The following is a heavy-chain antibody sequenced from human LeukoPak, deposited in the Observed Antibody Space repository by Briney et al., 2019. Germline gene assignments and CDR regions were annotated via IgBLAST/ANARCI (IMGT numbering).Heavy chain of an antibody. V-gene: IGHV1-2*02. J-gene: IGHJ4*02. CDR2: INSNSGGT. Sequence: ASVKVSCKASGYTFTGYYIHWVRQAPGQGLEWMGWINSNSGGTNYAQKFQGRVTMTRDTSITTAYMELSRLASDDTAVYYCARETPEYDWGQGTLVTVSS. D-gene: IGHD1-14*01. CDR1: GYTFTGYY. CDR3: ARETPEYD.